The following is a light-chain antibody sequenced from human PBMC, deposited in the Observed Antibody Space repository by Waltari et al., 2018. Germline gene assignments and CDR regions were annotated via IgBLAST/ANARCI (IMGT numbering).Light chain of an antibody. CDR2: GTS. J-gene: IGKJ4*01. V-gene: IGKV3-20*01. CDR1: QRVSSTY. CDR3: QQYDYSFT. Sequence: EIVLTQSPGTLSLSPGERATLSCRASQRVSSTYLAWYQQKPGQAPRLLIYGTSTRATGIPDRFSGSGSGTDFTLTISRLEPEDFAVYYCQQYDYSFTFGGGTRVEIK.